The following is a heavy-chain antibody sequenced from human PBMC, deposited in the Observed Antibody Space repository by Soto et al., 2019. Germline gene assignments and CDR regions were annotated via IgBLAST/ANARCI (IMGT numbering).Heavy chain of an antibody. J-gene: IGHJ4*02. CDR2: IWRDGSHE. D-gene: IGHD2-21*01. CDR1: GFTFSNYG. Sequence: QEQLVESGGGVVQPGRSLRLTCAASGFTFSNYGMHWVRQSPGKGLEWVAVIWRDGSHEYYTDSVKGPFTTSRDNSENTVYLQMNSLRAEDTASYDCARDWGGPTRTRTVEPDYWGQGTLVTVSS. V-gene: IGHV3-33*01. CDR3: ARDWGGPTRTRTVEPDY.